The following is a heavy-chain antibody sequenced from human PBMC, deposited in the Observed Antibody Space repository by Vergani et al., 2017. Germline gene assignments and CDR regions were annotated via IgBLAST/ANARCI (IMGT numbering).Heavy chain of an antibody. V-gene: IGHV4-31*03. Sequence: QVQLQESGPGLVKPSQTLSLTCTVSGGSISSGGYYWRWIRQHPGKGLEWIGYIYYSGSTYYNPSLKSRVTISVDTSKNQFSLKLSSVTAADTAVYYCARHRTRWSGSSTDYYYYMDVWGKGTTVTVSS. D-gene: IGHD2-2*01. CDR1: GGSISSGGYY. J-gene: IGHJ6*03. CDR3: ARHRTRWSGSSTDYYYYMDV. CDR2: IYYSGST.